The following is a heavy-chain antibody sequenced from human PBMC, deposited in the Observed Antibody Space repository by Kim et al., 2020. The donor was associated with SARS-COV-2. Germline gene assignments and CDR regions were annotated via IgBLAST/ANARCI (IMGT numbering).Heavy chain of an antibody. D-gene: IGHD2-2*01. Sequence: GGSLRLSCAASGFTVSSNYMSWVRQAPGKGLEWVSVIYSGGSTYYADSVKGRFTISSDNSKNTLYLQMNSLRAEDTAVYYCARQTGVPAAYRGAFDIWGQGTMVTVSS. J-gene: IGHJ3*02. CDR1: GFTVSSNY. CDR3: ARQTGVPAAYRGAFDI. V-gene: IGHV3-66*04. CDR2: IYSGGST.